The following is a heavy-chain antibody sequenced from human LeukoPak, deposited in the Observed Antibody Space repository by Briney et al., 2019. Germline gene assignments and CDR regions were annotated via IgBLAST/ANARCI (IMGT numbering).Heavy chain of an antibody. V-gene: IGHV3-30*02. D-gene: IGHD4-11*01. CDR2: IRYDGSNK. CDR1: GFIFSSYG. Sequence: PGGSLRLSCAASGFIFSSYGMHWVRQAPGKGLEWVAFIRYDGSNKYYADSVKGRFTISRDNSKNTLYLQMNSLRAEDTAVYYCAKDLGYSNFYFDYWGQGTLVTVSS. J-gene: IGHJ4*02. CDR3: AKDLGYSNFYFDY.